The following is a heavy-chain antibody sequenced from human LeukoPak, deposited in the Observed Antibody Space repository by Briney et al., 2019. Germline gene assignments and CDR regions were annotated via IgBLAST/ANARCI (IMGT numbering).Heavy chain of an antibody. CDR2: IYPGDSDT. J-gene: IGHJ4*02. V-gene: IGHV5-51*01. Sequence: GESLKISCKGSGYSFTSYWIGWVRQMPGKGLEWMGIIYPGDSDTRYSPSFQGQVTISADKSISTAYLQWSSLKASDTAMYYCAGLGEIRSSGWSFDYWGQGTLVTVSS. D-gene: IGHD6-19*01. CDR1: GYSFTSYW. CDR3: AGLGEIRSSGWSFDY.